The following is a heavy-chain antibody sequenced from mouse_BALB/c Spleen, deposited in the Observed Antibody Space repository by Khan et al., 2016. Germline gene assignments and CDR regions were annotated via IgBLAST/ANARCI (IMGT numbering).Heavy chain of an antibody. CDR1: GDFITSGS. CDR3: DSMVTTYYFGY. D-gene: IGHD2-10*02. Sequence: EVQLQESGPSLVKPSQTLSLTCSVTGDFITSGSWNRIRKFPGNKLEYMWYISYSGSTYYNPSLKSRISITRDTSKNQYYLQLNSVTTKYSATYYCDSMVTTYYFGYWGQCPTLTVSS. V-gene: IGHV3-8*02. J-gene: IGHJ2*01. CDR2: ISYSGST.